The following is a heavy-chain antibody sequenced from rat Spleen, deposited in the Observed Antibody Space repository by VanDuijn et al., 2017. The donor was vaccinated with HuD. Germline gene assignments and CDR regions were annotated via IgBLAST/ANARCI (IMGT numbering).Heavy chain of an antibody. Sequence: EVKLVESGGGLVQSGRSLKLSCAASGFNFNAYWMGWVRQAPGKGLEWIGEVNQDSSIKKYIPSLKDKLTISRDNAQNTLHLQMSKLGSEDTAIYYCVREDLGINYWGQGVMVTVSS. J-gene: IGHJ2*01. CDR3: VREDLGINY. V-gene: IGHV4-2*01. CDR2: VNQDSSIK. CDR1: GFNFNAYW. D-gene: IGHD1-9*01.